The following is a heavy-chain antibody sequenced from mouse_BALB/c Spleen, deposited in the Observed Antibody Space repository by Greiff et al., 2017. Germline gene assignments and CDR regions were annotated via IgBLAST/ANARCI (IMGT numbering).Heavy chain of an antibody. CDR2: IAPGSGST. V-gene: IGHV1S41*01. D-gene: IGHD2-10*01. Sequence: DLVKPGASVKLSCKASGYTFTSYWINWIKQRPGQGLEWIGRIAPGSGSTYYNEMFKGKATLTVDTSSSTAYIQLSSLSSEDSAVCFGARSEAYFDFDYWGQGTTLTVSS. CDR3: ARSEAYFDFDY. J-gene: IGHJ2*01. CDR1: GYTFTSYW.